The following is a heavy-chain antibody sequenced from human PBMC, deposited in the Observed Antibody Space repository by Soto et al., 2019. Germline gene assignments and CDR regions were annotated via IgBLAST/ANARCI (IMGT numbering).Heavy chain of an antibody. J-gene: IGHJ3*02. CDR1: GGSISSSSYY. CDR2: IYYSGST. Sequence: SETLSLTCTVSGGSISSSSYYWGWIRQPPGKGLEWIGSIYYSGSTYYNPSLKSRVTISVDTSKNQFSLKLGSVTAADTAVYYCARRIVATTADDAFDILGQGKMVTVSS. D-gene: IGHD5-12*01. V-gene: IGHV4-39*01. CDR3: ARRIVATTADDAFDI.